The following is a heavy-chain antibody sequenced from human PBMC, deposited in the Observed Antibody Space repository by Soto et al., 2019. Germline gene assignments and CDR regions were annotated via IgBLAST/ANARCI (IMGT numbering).Heavy chain of an antibody. V-gene: IGHV4-34*01. Sequence: QVQLQQWGAGLLKPSETLSLTCAVYGGSFSGYYWSWIRQPPGKGLEWIGEINHSGSTNYNPSLKSRVTISVDTSKNQFSLKLSSVTAADTAVYYCARGRGWTGYSYGPGYYFDYWGQGTLVTVSS. CDR2: INHSGST. D-gene: IGHD5-18*01. J-gene: IGHJ4*02. CDR1: GGSFSGYY. CDR3: ARGRGWTGYSYGPGYYFDY.